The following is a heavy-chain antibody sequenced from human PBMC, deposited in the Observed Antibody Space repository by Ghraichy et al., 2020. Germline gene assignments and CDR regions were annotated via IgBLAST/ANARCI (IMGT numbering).Heavy chain of an antibody. J-gene: IGHJ4*02. V-gene: IGHV3-72*01. CDR2: SRNAASSFTI. CDR3: TRGDSSWYN. Sequence: GGSLRLSCAASGFTFSDYYMDWVRQAPGKGLEWVGRSRNAASSFTIAYAASVKGRFTISRDDSKSSLFLQMNSLKTEDTAVYYCTRGDSSWYNWGQGTLVTVSS. D-gene: IGHD6-13*01. CDR1: GFTFSDYY.